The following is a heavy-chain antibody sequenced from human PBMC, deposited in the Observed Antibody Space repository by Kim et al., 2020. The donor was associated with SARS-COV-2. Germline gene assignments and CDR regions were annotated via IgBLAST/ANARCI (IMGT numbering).Heavy chain of an antibody. CDR3: TRLSWGAGLIVHKEHREGRQGFDD. V-gene: IGHV5-51*01. CDR1: GYNFRDFW. J-gene: IGHJ5*02. D-gene: IGHD1-26*01. Sequence: GESLKISCQGSGYNFRDFWIVWVRQMPGKGLEVMGIIYPGDSDTRYTPSFRGQVTISADNSISTAYLYWSSLKASDSAIYYCTRLSWGAGLIVHKEHREGRQGFDDWGQGTTVTVSS. CDR2: IYPGDSDT.